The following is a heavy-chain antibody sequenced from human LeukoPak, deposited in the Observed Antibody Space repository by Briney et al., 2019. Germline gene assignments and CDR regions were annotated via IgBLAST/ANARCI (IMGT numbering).Heavy chain of an antibody. J-gene: IGHJ5*02. CDR3: ARGVPRLRWEA. CDR1: GFRFSSYW. Sequence: GGSLRLSCAASGFRFSSYWMSWVRQAPGKGLEWVANMKQDGSEKYYVDSVKGRFTISRDNAKNSLSLQMNSLRAEDTAVYYCARGVPRLRWEAWGQGTLVTVSS. D-gene: IGHD4-23*01. CDR2: MKQDGSEK. V-gene: IGHV3-7*03.